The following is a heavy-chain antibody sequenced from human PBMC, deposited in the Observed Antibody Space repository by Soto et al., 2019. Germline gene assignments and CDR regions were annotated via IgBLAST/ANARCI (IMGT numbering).Heavy chain of an antibody. V-gene: IGHV4-59*12. CDR3: ARGNIAAPGTWWGDEGVDALDY. Sequence: SETLSLTCTVSGVSISSYYWSWIRQPPGEGLEWIGYIYNSGSTNYNPSLKSRVTISIDTSKNQFFLELSPVTATDTAVYYCARGNIAAPGTWWGDEGVDALDYWGQGTRVTVSS. D-gene: IGHD6-13*01. J-gene: IGHJ4*02. CDR2: IYNSGST. CDR1: GVSISSYY.